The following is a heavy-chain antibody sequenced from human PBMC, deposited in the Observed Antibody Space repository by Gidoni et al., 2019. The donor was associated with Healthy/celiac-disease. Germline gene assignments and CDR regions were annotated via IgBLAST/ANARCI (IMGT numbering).Heavy chain of an antibody. V-gene: IGHV3-23*01. J-gene: IGHJ4*02. CDR2: ISGSGGST. CDR1: GFTFSSYA. D-gene: IGHD5-18*01. Sequence: EVQLLESGGGLVQPGGSMRLSCAASGFTFSSYAMSWVRQAPGKGLEWVSAISGSGGSTYYADAVKGRFTISRDNSKNTLYLQMNSLRAEDTAVYYCAKSLGWYSYGSGDYWGQGTLVTVSS. CDR3: AKSLGWYSYGSGDY.